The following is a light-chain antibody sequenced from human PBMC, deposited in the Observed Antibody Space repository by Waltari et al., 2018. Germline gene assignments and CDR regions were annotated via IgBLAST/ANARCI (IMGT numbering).Light chain of an antibody. CDR1: QSVNNY. CDR2: GAS. V-gene: IGKV3-20*01. J-gene: IGKJ3*01. CDR3: QQYSSSPLT. Sequence: EIVLTQSPGTLSLSPEERATLSFRASQSVNNYLAWFQQKHGQAPRLLIHGASSRATGIPDRISGSGSGTDFTLTISGLEPQDFAVYYCQQYSSSPLTFGPGTKVDIK.